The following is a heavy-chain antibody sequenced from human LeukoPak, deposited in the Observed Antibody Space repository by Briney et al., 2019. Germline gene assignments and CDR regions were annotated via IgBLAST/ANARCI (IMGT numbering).Heavy chain of an antibody. CDR1: GYTFTGYY. CDR3: ARDGDGYNLD. D-gene: IGHD5-24*01. Sequence: ASVKVSCKASGYTFTGYYLHWVRQAPGQGLEWVGGINSNNGDTHYAQNFQGRVTMTRDTSISTAYMELSRLGSDDTAVYYCARDGDGYNLDWGQGTLVTVSS. V-gene: IGHV1-2*02. CDR2: INSNNGDT. J-gene: IGHJ4*02.